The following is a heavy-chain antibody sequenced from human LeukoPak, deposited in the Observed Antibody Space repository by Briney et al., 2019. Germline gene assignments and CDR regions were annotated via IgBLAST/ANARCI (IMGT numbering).Heavy chain of an antibody. V-gene: IGHV3-21*01. CDR2: ISSSSSYI. Sequence: GGSLRLSCAASGFIFSSYSMNWVRQAPGKGLEGVTSISSSSSYIYYADSVKGRFTISRDNAKNSLYLQMNSLRAEDTAVYYCARGGDSWYMDVWGKGTTVTVSS. CDR1: GFIFSSYS. CDR3: ARGGDSWYMDV. D-gene: IGHD3-16*01. J-gene: IGHJ6*03.